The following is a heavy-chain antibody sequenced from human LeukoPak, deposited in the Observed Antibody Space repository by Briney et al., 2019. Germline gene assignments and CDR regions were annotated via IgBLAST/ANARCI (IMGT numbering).Heavy chain of an antibody. Sequence: GGSLRLSCAAPGFTFSSYGMHWVRQAPGQGLEWVAVIWYDGSNKYYADSVKGRFTISRDNSKNKLYLQMNSLRAEDTAVYYCARGDSGYDYYFDYWGQGTLVTVSS. CDR1: GFTFSSYG. D-gene: IGHD5-12*01. J-gene: IGHJ4*02. CDR3: ARGDSGYDYYFDY. V-gene: IGHV3-33*01. CDR2: IWYDGSNK.